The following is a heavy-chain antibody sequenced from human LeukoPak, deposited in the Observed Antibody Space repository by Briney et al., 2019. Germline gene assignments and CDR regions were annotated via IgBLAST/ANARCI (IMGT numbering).Heavy chain of an antibody. CDR2: IYWDDDK. D-gene: IGHD2-15*01. CDR3: AHAPDHCSGGSCYEGNNWFDP. Sequence: SGPTLVNPTQTLTLTCTFSGFSLSTSGVGVGWIRQPPGKALEWLALIYWDDDKRYSPSLKSRLTITKDTSKNQVVLTMTNMDPVDTATYYCAHAPDHCSGGSCYEGNNWFDPWGQGTLVTVSS. CDR1: GFSLSTSGVG. J-gene: IGHJ5*02. V-gene: IGHV2-5*02.